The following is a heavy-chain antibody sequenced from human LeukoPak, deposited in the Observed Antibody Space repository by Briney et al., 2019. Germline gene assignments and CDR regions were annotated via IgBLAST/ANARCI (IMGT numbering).Heavy chain of an antibody. CDR2: IYPGDSDT. CDR1: GYSFTSYW. CDR3: ARRDYGSGSYYYGMDV. Sequence: GESLKISCKGSGYSFTSYWIGWVRQMPGKGLEWMGIIYPGDSDTRYSPSFQGQVTISADKSISTAYLQWSSLKASDTAMYYCARRDYGSGSYYYGMDVWGQGTTVTVSS. J-gene: IGHJ6*02. D-gene: IGHD3-10*01. V-gene: IGHV5-51*01.